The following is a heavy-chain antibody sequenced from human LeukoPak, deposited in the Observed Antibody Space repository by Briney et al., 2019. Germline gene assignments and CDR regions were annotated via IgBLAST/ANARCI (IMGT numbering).Heavy chain of an antibody. Sequence: VQPGGSLRLSCAASGFTFSSYAMSWVRQAPGKGLEWVPSLRGNGGSTEYVDSVRGRFVISRDNSRNTLYLQMNSLRAEDTAVYYCAKSVTAAGTYAFDIWGQGTVVTVSS. V-gene: IGHV3-23*01. CDR3: AKSVTAAGTYAFDI. J-gene: IGHJ3*02. D-gene: IGHD6-13*01. CDR2: LRGNGGST. CDR1: GFTFSSYA.